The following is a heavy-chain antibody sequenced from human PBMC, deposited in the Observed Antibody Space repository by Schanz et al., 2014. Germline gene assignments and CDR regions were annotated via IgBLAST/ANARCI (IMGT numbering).Heavy chain of an antibody. V-gene: IGHV3-30*02. CDR1: GFSFSDYG. D-gene: IGHD1-26*01. CDR3: AKVVASGPTTGPFDP. Sequence: QVQLVESGGCVVQPGRSLRLSCAGSGFSFSDYGMHWVRQAPGRGLEWVAFIWSDGSRTYHAESVKGRFTISRDNSRNTLYLQMDSLRDEDTALYYCAKVVASGPTTGPFDPWGQGTLVTVSS. CDR2: IWSDGSRT. J-gene: IGHJ5*02.